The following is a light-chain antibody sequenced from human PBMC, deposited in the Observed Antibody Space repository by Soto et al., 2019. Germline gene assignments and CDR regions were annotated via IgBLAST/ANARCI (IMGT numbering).Light chain of an antibody. CDR2: AAS. CDR1: QSVSSNF. V-gene: IGKV3-20*01. J-gene: IGKJ5*01. CDR3: QHYGGSPFT. Sequence: IILTQSPGTLSLSPGERATLSCRASQSVSSNFLAWFQQKPGRAPRLLIYAASYRAIGIPDRFSGSGSGTDFTLTITRLEPEDFAVYYCQHYGGSPFTFGQGTRLEIK.